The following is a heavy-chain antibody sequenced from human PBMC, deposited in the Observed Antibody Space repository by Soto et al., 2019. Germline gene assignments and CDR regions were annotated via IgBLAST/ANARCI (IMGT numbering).Heavy chain of an antibody. CDR3: VKCGSGWYGRDF. D-gene: IGHD6-19*01. Sequence: GGSLRLSCSTSGFTFSDYPMHWVRQAPGKGLEYVAAIGSGGGNTYYADSVRGRFTISRDSSKSALYLQMTGLTPDDTAVYYCVKCGSGWYGRDFWGQGTLVTVSS. CDR2: IGSGGGNT. J-gene: IGHJ4*02. CDR1: GFTFSDYP. V-gene: IGHV3-64D*08.